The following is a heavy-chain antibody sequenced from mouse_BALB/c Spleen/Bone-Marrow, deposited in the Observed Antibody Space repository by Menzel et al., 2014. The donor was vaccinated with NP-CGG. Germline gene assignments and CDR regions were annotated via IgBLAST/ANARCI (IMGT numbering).Heavy chain of an antibody. CDR2: IDPANGNT. J-gene: IGHJ2*01. D-gene: IGHD1-2*01. CDR3: ARYRLGTYFDY. Sequence: EVKLQESGAELVKPGASVKLSCTASGSNIKDTYMHWVKQRPEQGLEWIGGIDPANGNTKYDPKFQGKATITADTSSNTAYLQLSSLTSEDTAVYYCARYRLGTYFDYWGQGTTLTVSS. CDR1: GSNIKDTY. V-gene: IGHV14-3*02.